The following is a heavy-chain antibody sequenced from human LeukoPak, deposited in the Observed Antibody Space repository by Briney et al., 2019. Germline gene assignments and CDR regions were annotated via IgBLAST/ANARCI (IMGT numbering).Heavy chain of an antibody. V-gene: IGHV1-18*01. CDR2: ISAYNGNT. CDR1: SYTFTSYS. D-gene: IGHD5-24*01. Sequence: RRASVKVSCKASSYTFTSYSITWVRQAPGQGLEWMGWISAYNGNTNYAQRLQGRVTMTTDTSTSTAYMELRSLRSDDTAVYYCAREWETATFDPWGQGTLVTVSS. CDR3: AREWETATFDP. J-gene: IGHJ5*02.